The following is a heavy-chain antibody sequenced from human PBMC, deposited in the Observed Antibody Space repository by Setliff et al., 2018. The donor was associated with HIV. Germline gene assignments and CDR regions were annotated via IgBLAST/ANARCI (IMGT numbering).Heavy chain of an antibody. D-gene: IGHD3-10*01. CDR2: MYYSGST. CDR3: ARVKSGSLGGYVDY. J-gene: IGHJ4*02. V-gene: IGHV4-38-2*01. CDR1: GYSISSGYY. Sequence: PSETLSLTCAVSGYSISSGYYWGWIRQPPGKGLEWIGSMYYSGSTYYSPSLKSRVTMSVDTSKNQFSLKLSSVTAADTAVYYCARVKSGSLGGYVDYWGQGTLVTVSS.